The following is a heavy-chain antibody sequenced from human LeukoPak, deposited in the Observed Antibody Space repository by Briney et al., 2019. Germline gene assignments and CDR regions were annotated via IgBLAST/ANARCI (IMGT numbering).Heavy chain of an antibody. CDR3: AKGPTSVAGDY. V-gene: IGHV3-30*18. CDR2: ISYDGSNK. D-gene: IGHD6-19*01. CDR1: GFTFSSYG. Sequence: PGRSLRLSCAASGFTFSSYGMHWVRQAPGKGLDWVAVISYDGSNKYYADSVKGRFTISRDNSKNTLYLQMNSLRAEDTAVYYCAKGPTSVAGDYWGQGTLVTVSS. J-gene: IGHJ4*02.